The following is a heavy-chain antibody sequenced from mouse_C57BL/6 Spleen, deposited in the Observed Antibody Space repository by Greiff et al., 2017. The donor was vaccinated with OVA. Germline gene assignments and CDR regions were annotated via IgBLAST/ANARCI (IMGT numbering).Heavy chain of an antibody. CDR3: TVSYDGYPLFAY. V-gene: IGHV6-3*01. CDR2: IRLKSDNYAT. J-gene: IGHJ3*01. D-gene: IGHD2-3*01. CDR1: GFTFSNYW. Sequence: EVQVVESGGGLVQPGGSMKLSCVASGFTFSNYWMNWVRQSPEKGLEWVAQIRLKSDNYATHYAESVKGRFTISRDDSKSSVYLQMNNLRAEDTGIYYCTVSYDGYPLFAYWGQGTLVTVSA.